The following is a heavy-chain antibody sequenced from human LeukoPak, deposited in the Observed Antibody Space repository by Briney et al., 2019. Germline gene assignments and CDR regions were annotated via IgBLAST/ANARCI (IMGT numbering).Heavy chain of an antibody. J-gene: IGHJ3*02. Sequence: GGSLRLSCAASGFTFSSYAMSCVRQAPGRGLEWVLTISGTGATTFYADSVKGRFTISTDNSKNTLYLQMNSLRAEDTAVYYCSKRRGKDGVRDSYDIWGQGTMVTVSS. V-gene: IGHV3-23*01. CDR2: ISGTGATT. CDR3: SKRRGKDGVRDSYDI. CDR1: GFTFSSYA. D-gene: IGHD3-16*01.